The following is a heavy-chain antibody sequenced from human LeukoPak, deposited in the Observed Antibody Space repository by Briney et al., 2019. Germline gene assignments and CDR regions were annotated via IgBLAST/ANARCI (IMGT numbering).Heavy chain of an antibody. D-gene: IGHD3-22*01. V-gene: IGHV3-23*01. Sequence: GGSLRLSCAASGFTFSSYAMSWVRQAPGKGLEWVPAISGSGGSTYYADSVKGRFTISRDNSKNTLYLQMNSLRAEDTAVYYCAKSTMIVVVTIDYWGQGTLVTVSS. CDR2: ISGSGGST. CDR1: GFTFSSYA. J-gene: IGHJ4*02. CDR3: AKSTMIVVVTIDY.